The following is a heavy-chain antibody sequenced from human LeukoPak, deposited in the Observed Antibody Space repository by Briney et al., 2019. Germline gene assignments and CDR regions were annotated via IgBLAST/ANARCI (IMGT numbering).Heavy chain of an antibody. D-gene: IGHD2-21*01. CDR1: AFSFDEFA. CDR3: TRESTEYCGGDC. V-gene: IGHV3-49*04. J-gene: IGHJ4*02. Sequence: GGSLRLSCSGSAFSFDEFAMGRVRQAPGKGLEWVAFVRGKPNGGTTEYAASVKGRFTISRDDSKSIAYLQMNSLKTEDTAIYYCTRESTEYCGGDCWGQGTLVTVSS. CDR2: VRGKPNGGTT.